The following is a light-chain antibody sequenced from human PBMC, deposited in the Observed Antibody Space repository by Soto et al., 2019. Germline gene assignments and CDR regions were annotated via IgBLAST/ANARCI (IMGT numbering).Light chain of an antibody. CDR3: QSYDSSLSGSGV. V-gene: IGLV1-40*01. CDR2: GNN. Sequence: QSVLTQPPSVSGAPGQRVTISCTGSSSNIGTGYDVHWYQQLPGTAPKLLIYGNNNRPSGVPVRFSGSKSGSSASLAITGLQAEDEADYYCQSYDSSLSGSGVFGGGTKLTVL. J-gene: IGLJ2*01. CDR1: SSNIGTGYD.